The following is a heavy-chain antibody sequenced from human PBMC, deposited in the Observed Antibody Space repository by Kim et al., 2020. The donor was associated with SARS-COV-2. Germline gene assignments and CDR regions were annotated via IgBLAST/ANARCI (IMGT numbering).Heavy chain of an antibody. J-gene: IGHJ3*02. D-gene: IGHD3-22*01. CDR3: ARHGYDSSGDAFDI. V-gene: IGHV4-39*01. Sequence: NPSLKSRVTISVDTSKNQFSLKLSSVTAADTAVYYCARHGYDSSGDAFDIWGQGTMVTVSS.